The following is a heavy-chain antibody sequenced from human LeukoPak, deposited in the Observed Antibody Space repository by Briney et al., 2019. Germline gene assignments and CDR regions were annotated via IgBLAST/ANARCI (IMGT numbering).Heavy chain of an antibody. V-gene: IGHV1-69*05. CDR1: GYTFTSYG. D-gene: IGHD5-18*01. CDR3: ARGGYSYGNTFDY. Sequence: SVKVSCKASGYTFTSYGISWVRQAPGQGLEWMGGIIPIFGTANYAQKFQGRVTITTDESTSTAYMELSSLRSEDTAVYYCARGGYSYGNTFDYWGQGTLVTVSS. CDR2: IIPIFGTA. J-gene: IGHJ4*02.